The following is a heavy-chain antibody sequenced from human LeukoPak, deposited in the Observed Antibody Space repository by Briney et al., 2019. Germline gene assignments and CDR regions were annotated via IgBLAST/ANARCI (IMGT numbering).Heavy chain of an antibody. J-gene: IGHJ5*02. CDR1: GFTFSSYG. CDR2: IVPSGGTT. Sequence: PGGSLRLSCAASGFTFSSYGMNWVRQAPGKGLEWVSGIVPSGGTTYYADSVKGRFTVSRDNSKNTLYLQMNSLRAEDTAVYYCAKDGGTYYYGSGSINWFDPWGQGTLVTVSS. CDR3: AKDGGTYYYGSGSINWFDP. D-gene: IGHD3-10*01. V-gene: IGHV3-23*01.